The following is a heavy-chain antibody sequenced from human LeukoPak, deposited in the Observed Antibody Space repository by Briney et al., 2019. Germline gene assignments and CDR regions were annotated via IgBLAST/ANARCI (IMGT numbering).Heavy chain of an antibody. Sequence: GGSLRLSCAASGFTFSSYSMNWFLQAPGKGLECVSSISSISSYIYYADSVKCRFTISRNNAKNSLYLQMNGLRAEDKAVYYWARDPSSNYWGQGTLVNV. D-gene: IGHD6-6*01. CDR2: ISSISSYI. J-gene: IGHJ4*02. CDR3: ARDPSSNY. V-gene: IGHV3-21*01. CDR1: GFTFSSYS.